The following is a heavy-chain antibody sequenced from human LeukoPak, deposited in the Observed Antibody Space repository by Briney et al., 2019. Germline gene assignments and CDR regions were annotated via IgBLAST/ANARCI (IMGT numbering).Heavy chain of an antibody. Sequence: ASETLSLTCTVSGGSISSSSYYWGWIRQPPGKGLEWIGSIYYSGSTYFNPSLKSRVTISVDTSKNQFSLKLSSVTAADTAVYYCARHEGGSYDNSGYCFDYWGQGTLVTVSS. D-gene: IGHD3-22*01. CDR1: GGSISSSSYY. J-gene: IGHJ4*02. V-gene: IGHV4-39*01. CDR3: ARHEGGSYDNSGYCFDY. CDR2: IYYSGST.